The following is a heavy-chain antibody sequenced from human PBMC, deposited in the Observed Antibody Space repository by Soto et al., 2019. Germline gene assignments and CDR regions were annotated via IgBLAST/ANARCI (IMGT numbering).Heavy chain of an antibody. J-gene: IGHJ5*02. CDR1: GDTFNTYT. CDR3: ARSRIASLNPWFDL. Sequence: SVKVSCKTSGDTFNTYTLSWVRQAPGQGLEWMGGITPIFGTADYAPKFQARVTITADRSTKTVYMELSSLRSEDTALYFRARSRIASLNPWFDLWVQVTLVTVSA. CDR2: ITPIFGTA. V-gene: IGHV1-69*06. D-gene: IGHD6-13*01.